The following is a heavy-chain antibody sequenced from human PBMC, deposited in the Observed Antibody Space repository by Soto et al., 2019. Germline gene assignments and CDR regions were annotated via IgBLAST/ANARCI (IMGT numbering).Heavy chain of an antibody. Sequence: SETLSLTCTVSSASISSSSYTWGWIRQPPGKGLEWIGYIYYSGSTNYNPSLKSRVTISVDTSKNQFSLKLSSVTAADTAVYYCARPHGGSSGWDNWFDPWGQGTLVTVSS. CDR2: IYYSGST. J-gene: IGHJ5*02. CDR1: SASISSSSYT. V-gene: IGHV4-61*05. D-gene: IGHD6-25*01. CDR3: ARPHGGSSGWDNWFDP.